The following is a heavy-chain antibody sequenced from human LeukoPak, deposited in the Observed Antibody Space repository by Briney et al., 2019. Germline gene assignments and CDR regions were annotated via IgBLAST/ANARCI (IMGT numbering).Heavy chain of an antibody. V-gene: IGHV3-7*04. J-gene: IGHJ4*02. CDR1: GFTFSGYW. Sequence: PGGSLRLSCAASGFTFSGYWMSWVRQAAGKGLEWVANINQDGSEKYYVDSVKGRFTISRDNAKNSLYLQMNSLRDEDTAVYYCARGGRGSYLRGQGTLVTVSS. CDR2: INQDGSEK. CDR3: ARGGRGSYL. D-gene: IGHD3-16*01.